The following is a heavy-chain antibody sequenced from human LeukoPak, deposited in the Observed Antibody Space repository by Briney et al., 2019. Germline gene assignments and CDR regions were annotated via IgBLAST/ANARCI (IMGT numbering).Heavy chain of an antibody. V-gene: IGHV3-53*01. D-gene: IGHD6-19*01. J-gene: IGHJ4*02. CDR3: AMTTVAGTFDY. Sequence: PGGSLSLFCAVSGFTVSSNYMSWVRHAPGKGLEWVSVIYSGGSTYYADSVKGRFTISRDNSKNTLYLQMNSLRAEDTAVYYCAMTTVAGTFDYWGQGTLVTVSS. CDR2: IYSGGST. CDR1: GFTVSSNY.